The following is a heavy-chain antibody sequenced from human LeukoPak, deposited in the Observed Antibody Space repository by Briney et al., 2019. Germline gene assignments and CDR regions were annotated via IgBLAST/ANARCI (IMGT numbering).Heavy chain of an antibody. CDR1: GYTFTSYG. J-gene: IGHJ4*02. V-gene: IGHV1-18*01. D-gene: IGHD5-24*01. CDR2: ISAYNGNT. Sequence: GASVKVSCKASGYTFTSYGISWVRQAPGQGLEWMGWISAYNGNTNYAQKLQGRVTMTTDTSTSTAYMELRSLRSDDTAVYYCASSRDGYNLVSFDYWGQGTLVTVSS. CDR3: ASSRDGYNLVSFDY.